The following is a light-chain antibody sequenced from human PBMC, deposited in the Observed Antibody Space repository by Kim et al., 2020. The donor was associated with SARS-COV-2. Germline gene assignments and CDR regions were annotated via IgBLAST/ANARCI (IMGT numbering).Light chain of an antibody. CDR1: SSDIGAYTF. V-gene: IGLV2-14*04. Sequence: GRSLTISCTESSSDIGAYTFVSWFQQHPGKAPKLMIYDVTKWPSGISDRFSGSKSGNTASLTISELQAEDEAHYYCTSYSGSDTWVFGGGTKVTVL. CDR2: DVT. J-gene: IGLJ3*02. CDR3: TSYSGSDTWV.